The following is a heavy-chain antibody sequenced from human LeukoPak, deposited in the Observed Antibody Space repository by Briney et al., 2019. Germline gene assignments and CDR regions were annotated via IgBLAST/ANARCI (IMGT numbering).Heavy chain of an antibody. J-gene: IGHJ4*02. CDR3: AKRNSFWFFEN. Sequence: PGGSLRLSCEAAGFMFNDYWMSWVRQDPGKGLEWVANINEDGSETDYADSTKGRFTISRDNAHKSVYLEMDSLRRDDTGVYFCAKRNSFWFFENWGQGALVTVSS. V-gene: IGHV3-7*01. CDR2: INEDGSET. CDR1: GFMFNDYW. D-gene: IGHD5/OR15-5a*01.